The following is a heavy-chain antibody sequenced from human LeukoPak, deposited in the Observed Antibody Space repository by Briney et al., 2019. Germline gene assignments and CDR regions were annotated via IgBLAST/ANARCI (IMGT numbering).Heavy chain of an antibody. D-gene: IGHD6-19*01. CDR1: GYSFTSYW. V-gene: IGHV5-51*01. CDR2: IYPGDSDT. CDR3: ARLSARYSSGPFHY. J-gene: IGHJ4*02. Sequence: RGESLKISCKGSGYSFTSYWSGWVRQLPGKGLEWMGIIYPGDSDTRYSPSFQGQVTISADKSISTAYLQWSSLKASDTAMYYCARLSARYSSGPFHYWGQGTLVTVSS.